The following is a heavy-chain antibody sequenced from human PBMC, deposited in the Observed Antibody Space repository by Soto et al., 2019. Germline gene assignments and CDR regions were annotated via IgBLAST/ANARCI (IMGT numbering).Heavy chain of an antibody. D-gene: IGHD2-15*01. Sequence: SETLSLTCTVSGGSISSDSFYWAWIRQPPGKGLEWIGIIYYSGDTYYNPSLAGRLTMSVDTSNQFSLTLRSVTAADTALYYCARNQPQRYCSGGTCRPAYGMDVWGHGTTVTVPS. V-gene: IGHV4-39*01. CDR1: GGSISSDSFY. CDR2: IYYSGDT. CDR3: ARNQPQRYCSGGTCRPAYGMDV. J-gene: IGHJ6*02.